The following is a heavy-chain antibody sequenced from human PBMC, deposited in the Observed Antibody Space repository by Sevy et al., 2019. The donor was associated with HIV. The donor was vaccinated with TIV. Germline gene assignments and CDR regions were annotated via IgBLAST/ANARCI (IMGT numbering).Heavy chain of an antibody. CDR2: LSYDDSDE. D-gene: IGHD3-10*01. Sequence: GGSLRLSCAASGFIFSTSPMHWVRQAPGKGLECVAILSYDDSDENYADSVKGRFTISRDNSKNTLYLRMNSLRTEDTAVYYCAKDDLGSIDYWGQGTLVTVSS. CDR3: AKDDLGSIDY. J-gene: IGHJ4*02. V-gene: IGHV3-30-3*02. CDR1: GFIFSTSP.